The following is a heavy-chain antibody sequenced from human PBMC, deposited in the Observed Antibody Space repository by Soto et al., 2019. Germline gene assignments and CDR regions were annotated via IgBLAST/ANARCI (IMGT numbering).Heavy chain of an antibody. CDR2: ISAYNGNT. D-gene: IGHD2-21*02. CDR1: GYTFTSYG. J-gene: IGHJ4*02. Sequence: VASVKVSCKASGYTFTSYGISWVRRAPGQGLEWMGWISAYNGNTNYAQKLQGRVTMTTDTSTSTAYMELRSLRSDDTAVYYCARDTAATAIPTPGFDYWGQGTLVTVSS. CDR3: ARDTAATAIPTPGFDY. V-gene: IGHV1-18*04.